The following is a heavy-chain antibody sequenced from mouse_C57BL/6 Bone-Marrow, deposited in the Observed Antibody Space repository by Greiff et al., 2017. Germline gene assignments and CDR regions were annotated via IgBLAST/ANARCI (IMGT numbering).Heavy chain of an antibody. Sequence: EVKLMESGGGLVKPGGSLTLSCAASGFTFSDYGMHWVRQAPEKGLEWVAYISSGSSTIYYADTVKGRFTISRDNAKNTLFLQMTSLRSEDTAMYYCARRNDYGFAYWGQGTLVTVSA. CDR3: ARRNDYGFAY. D-gene: IGHD2-4*01. V-gene: IGHV5-17*01. J-gene: IGHJ3*01. CDR1: GFTFSDYG. CDR2: ISSGSSTI.